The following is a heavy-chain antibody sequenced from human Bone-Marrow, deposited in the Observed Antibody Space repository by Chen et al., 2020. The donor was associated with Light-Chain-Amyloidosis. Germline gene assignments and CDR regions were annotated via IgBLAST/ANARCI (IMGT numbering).Heavy chain of an antibody. CDR2: IYPDDSDA. V-gene: IGHV5-51*01. D-gene: IGHD5-12*01. Sequence: EVQLEQSGPEVKKPGESLKISCKGSGYTFPNYWIGWVRQMPGKGLEWMGVIYPDDSDARYRPSFEGQVTISAEKSLTTAYLQWRSLKASDTAMYYCARRRDGYNFDYWGQGTLVTVSS. J-gene: IGHJ4*02. CDR3: ARRRDGYNFDY. CDR1: GYTFPNYW.